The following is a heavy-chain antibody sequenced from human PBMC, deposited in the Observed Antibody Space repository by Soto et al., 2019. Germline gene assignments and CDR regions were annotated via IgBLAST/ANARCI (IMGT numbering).Heavy chain of an antibody. CDR1: GLTFRTYG. V-gene: IGHV3-30*18. CDR3: AKGCGSGGSCYIIHY. J-gene: IGHJ4*02. CDR2: ISNEGSDE. Sequence: QVQLVESGGGVVQPGRSLRLSCEVSGLTFRTYGMHWVRQAPGKGLEWVAIISNEGSDEKYADSVKGRFTISRDNSKNTLYLQMNSLRVEDTAVYYCAKGCGSGGSCYIIHYWGQGTLVTVSS. D-gene: IGHD2-15*01.